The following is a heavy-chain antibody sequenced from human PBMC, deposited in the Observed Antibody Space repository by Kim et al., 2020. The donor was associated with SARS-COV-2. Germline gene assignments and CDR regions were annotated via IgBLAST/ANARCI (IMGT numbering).Heavy chain of an antibody. CDR2: ISYDGSNK. V-gene: IGHV3-30*18. CDR3: AKDQPMDY. CDR1: GFTFSSYG. D-gene: IGHD2-2*01. J-gene: IGHJ4*02. Sequence: GGSLRLSCAASGFTFSSYGMHWVRQAPGKGLEWVAVISYDGSNKYYADSVKGRFTISRDNSKNTLYLQMNSLRAEDTAVYYCAKDQPMDYWGQGTLVTVSS.